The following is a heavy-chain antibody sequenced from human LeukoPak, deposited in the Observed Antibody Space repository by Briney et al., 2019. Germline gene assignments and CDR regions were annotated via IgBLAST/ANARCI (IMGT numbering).Heavy chain of an antibody. Sequence: SETLSLTCTVSGGSISSHYWSWIRQPPGKGLEWIGYIYYSGSTNYNPSLKSRVTISVDTSKNQFSLKLSSVTAADTAVYYCARGVVWFGHKNHYYYYMDVWGKGTTVTVSS. D-gene: IGHD3-10*01. V-gene: IGHV4-59*11. CDR2: IYYSGST. CDR1: GGSISSHY. CDR3: ARGVVWFGHKNHYYYYMDV. J-gene: IGHJ6*03.